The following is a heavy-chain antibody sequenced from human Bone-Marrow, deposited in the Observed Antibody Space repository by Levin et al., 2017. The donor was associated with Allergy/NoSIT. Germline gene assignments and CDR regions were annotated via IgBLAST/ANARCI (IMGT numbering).Heavy chain of an antibody. D-gene: IGHD3-22*01. J-gene: IGHJ3*01. V-gene: IGHV3-7*03. CDR3: AKGGHSSGYWSHALDV. CDR1: GFTFSRYW. Sequence: GGSLRLSCAASGFTFSRYWMTWVRQAPGKGLEWLANIKQDGSETYYLDSVEGRFTISRDNARNSLSLQMNSLRPEDTALYYCAKGGHSSGYWSHALDVWGQGTMVTVSS. CDR2: IKQDGSET.